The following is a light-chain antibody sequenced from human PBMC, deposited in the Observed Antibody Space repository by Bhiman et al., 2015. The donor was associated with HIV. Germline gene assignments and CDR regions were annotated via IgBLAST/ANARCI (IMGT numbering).Light chain of an antibody. V-gene: IGLV2-14*03. CDR1: SSDIGGSDS. J-gene: IGLJ1*01. CDR2: DVT. CDR3: GSYTTSSPPYV. Sequence: QSALTQPASVSGSPGQSITISCSGTSSDIGGSDSVSWYQQHPGKAPKLVIYDVTNRPSGVSDRFSGSKSGNTASLTISGLQAEDEADYYCGSYTTSSPPYVFGTGTKVTVL.